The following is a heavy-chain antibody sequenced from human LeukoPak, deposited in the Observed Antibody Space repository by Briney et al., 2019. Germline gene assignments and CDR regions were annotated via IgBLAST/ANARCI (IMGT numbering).Heavy chain of an antibody. J-gene: IGHJ3*02. Sequence: ASVKVSCKASGYTFTGYYMHWVRQAPGQGLEWMGWINPNSGGTNYAQKFQGWVTMTRDTSISTAYMELSRLRSDDTAVYYCARVYSSSSLTFDIWGQGTMVTVSS. CDR3: ARVYSSSSLTFDI. CDR2: INPNSGGT. V-gene: IGHV1-2*04. D-gene: IGHD6-13*01. CDR1: GYTFTGYY.